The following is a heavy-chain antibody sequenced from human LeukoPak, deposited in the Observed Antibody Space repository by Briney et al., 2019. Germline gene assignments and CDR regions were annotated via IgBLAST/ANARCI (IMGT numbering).Heavy chain of an antibody. Sequence: PGGSLRLSCAASGFTFDDYAFHWVRQAPGKGLEWVSLISWDGGTIYYADSVRGRFTISRDNSKNSLYLRMNSLRAEDTALYYCAKGSRGAYYNYFEDWGQGTLVSVAS. CDR2: ISWDGGTI. J-gene: IGHJ4*02. D-gene: IGHD1-26*01. CDR3: AKGSRGAYYNYFED. CDR1: GFTFDDYA. V-gene: IGHV3-43D*03.